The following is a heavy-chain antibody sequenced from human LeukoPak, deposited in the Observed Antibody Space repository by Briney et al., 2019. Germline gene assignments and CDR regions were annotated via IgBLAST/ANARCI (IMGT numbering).Heavy chain of an antibody. V-gene: IGHV3-7*01. CDR1: GFTFSSYW. CDR2: IKQDGSEK. J-gene: IGHJ6*03. CDR3: AKDQISLEWSRYYYYMDV. D-gene: IGHD3-3*01. Sequence: PGGSLRLSCAASGFTFSSYWMSWVRQAPGKGLEWVANIKQDGSEKYYVDSVKGRFTVSRDNAKNSLYLQMNSLRAEDTAVYYCAKDQISLEWSRYYYYMDVWGKGTTVTVSS.